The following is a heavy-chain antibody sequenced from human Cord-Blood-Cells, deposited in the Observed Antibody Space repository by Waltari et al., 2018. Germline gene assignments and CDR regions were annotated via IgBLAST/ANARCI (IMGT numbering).Heavy chain of an antibody. V-gene: IGHV4-34*01. Sequence: QVQLQQWGAGLLKPSETLSLTCAVYGGSFSGYYWSWIRQPPGKGLEGIGEIKHSGSTNYHPSLKSRVTISVDTSKNQFSLKLSAVTAADTAVYYCARGGIAVAGMTHLDYWGQGTLVTVSS. CDR3: ARGGIAVAGMTHLDY. J-gene: IGHJ4*02. D-gene: IGHD6-19*01. CDR2: IKHSGST. CDR1: GGSFSGYY.